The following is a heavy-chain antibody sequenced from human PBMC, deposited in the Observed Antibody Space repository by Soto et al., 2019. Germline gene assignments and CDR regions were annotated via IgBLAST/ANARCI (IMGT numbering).Heavy chain of an antibody. CDR3: ARDKYGTPAGGMDV. CDR1: GYSFTSYW. CDR2: IDPSDSYT. D-gene: IGHD3-10*01. V-gene: IGHV5-10-1*01. Sequence: GESLKISCKGSGYSFTSYWISWVRQMPGKGLEWMGRIDPSDSYTNYSPSFQGHVTISADNSKNTLYLQMNSLRAEDTAVYYCARDKYGTPAGGMDVWGQGTTVTVSS. J-gene: IGHJ6*02.